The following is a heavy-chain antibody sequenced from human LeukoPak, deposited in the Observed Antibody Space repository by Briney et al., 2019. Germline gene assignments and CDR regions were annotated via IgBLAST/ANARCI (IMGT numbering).Heavy chain of an antibody. V-gene: IGHV3-66*01. CDR3: ARVRRLLNTYYYDSSGPGAFDI. J-gene: IGHJ3*02. Sequence: GGSLRLSCAASGFTVSSNYMSWVRQAPGKGLEWVSVIYSGGSTYYADSVKGRFTISRDNSKNTLYLQMNSLRAEDTAVYYCARVRRLLNTYYYDSSGPGAFDIWGQGTMVTVSS. D-gene: IGHD3-22*01. CDR2: IYSGGST. CDR1: GFTVSSNY.